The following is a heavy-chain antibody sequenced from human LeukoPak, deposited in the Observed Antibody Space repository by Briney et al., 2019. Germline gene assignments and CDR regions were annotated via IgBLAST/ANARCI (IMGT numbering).Heavy chain of an antibody. CDR2: IYHSGST. CDR3: ARDTPGSYYENYFDY. Sequence: SETLSLTCTVSGYSISSGYYWGWIRQPPGKGLEWIGSIYHSGSTYYNPSLKSRVTISADTSKNQFSLKLSSVTAADTAVYYCARDTPGSYYENYFDYWGQGTLVTVSS. V-gene: IGHV4-38-2*02. CDR1: GYSISSGYY. D-gene: IGHD1-26*01. J-gene: IGHJ4*02.